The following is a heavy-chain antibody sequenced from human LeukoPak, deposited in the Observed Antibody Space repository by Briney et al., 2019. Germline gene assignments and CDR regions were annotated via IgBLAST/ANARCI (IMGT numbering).Heavy chain of an antibody. J-gene: IGHJ4*02. CDR1: GFTVSSNY. CDR3: ARDQHISSWSFDY. CDR2: IYSGGST. V-gene: IGHV3-53*01. Sequence: WGSLRLSCAASGFTVSSNYMSWVRQAPGKGLEWVSVIYSGGSTYYADSVKGRFTISRDNSKNTLYLQMNSLRAEDTAVYYCARDQHISSWSFDYWGQGTLVTVSS. D-gene: IGHD6-13*01.